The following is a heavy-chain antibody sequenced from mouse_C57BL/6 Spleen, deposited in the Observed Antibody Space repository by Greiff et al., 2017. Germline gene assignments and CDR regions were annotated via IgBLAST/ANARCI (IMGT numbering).Heavy chain of an antibody. D-gene: IGHD1-1*01. CDR1: GYTFTNYW. V-gene: IGHV1-63*01. Sequence: QVQLQQSGAELVRPGTSVKMSCKASGYTFTNYWIGWAKQRPGHGLEWIGDIYPGGGYTNYNEKFKGKATLTADKSSSTAYMQFSSLTSEDSAIYYCARRVITTVRGLVYFAYWGQGTTLTVSS. J-gene: IGHJ2*01. CDR3: ARRVITTVRGLVYFAY. CDR2: IYPGGGYT.